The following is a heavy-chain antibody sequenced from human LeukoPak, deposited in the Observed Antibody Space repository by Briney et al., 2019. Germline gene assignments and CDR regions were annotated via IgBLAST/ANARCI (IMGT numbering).Heavy chain of an antibody. V-gene: IGHV3-23*01. CDR1: GFAFSSYA. CDR2: ISGTGGSI. Sequence: PGGSLRLSCTASGFAFSSYAMSWVRQAPGKGLEWVSAISGTGGSINYADSVKGRFTISRDNSKNTLYLQMSSLRAEDTAVYYCAKDWYCSSTSCYRSDSYYYYGMDVWGQGTTVTVSS. D-gene: IGHD2-2*02. J-gene: IGHJ6*02. CDR3: AKDWYCSSTSCYRSDSYYYYGMDV.